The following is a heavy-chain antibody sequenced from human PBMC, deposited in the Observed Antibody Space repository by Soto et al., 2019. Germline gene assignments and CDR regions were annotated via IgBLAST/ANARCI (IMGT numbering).Heavy chain of an antibody. CDR3: ARDRITIFGGDYYYYGMDV. Sequence: PGGSLRLSCAASGFTVSSNYMSWVRQAPGKGLEWVSLIYSGGGTYFADSVKGRFTIFRDNSKNTLYLQMNSLRAEDTAIYYCARDRITIFGGDYYYYGMDVWGQGTTVTVSS. CDR2: IYSGGGT. D-gene: IGHD3-3*01. CDR1: GFTVSSNY. J-gene: IGHJ6*02. V-gene: IGHV3-53*01.